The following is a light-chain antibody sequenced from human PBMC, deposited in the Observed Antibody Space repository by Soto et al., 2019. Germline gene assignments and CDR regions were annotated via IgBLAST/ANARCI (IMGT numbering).Light chain of an antibody. CDR3: QQYGSSPT. CDR2: GAS. V-gene: IGKV3-20*01. CDR1: QSVSSSY. J-gene: IGKJ1*01. Sequence: EIVLTQSPGTLSLSPGARATLSCRASQSVSSSYLAWYQQKPGQAPRRLIYGASSRATGIPDRFSGSGSGTDFTLTISRLEPEDFAVYYCQQYGSSPTFGQGTKVEIK.